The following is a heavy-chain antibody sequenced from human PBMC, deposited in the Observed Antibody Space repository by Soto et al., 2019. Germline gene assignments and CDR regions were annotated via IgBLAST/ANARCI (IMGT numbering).Heavy chain of an antibody. V-gene: IGHV4-39*01. Sequence: PSETLFLTCTVSGGSVTNSSYYWGWIRQSPGKGLEWIGSVYYRGRSYSKSSVRSRVTISVDTSKNQFSLNLNSVTASDTAVYFCVSQRTTVTTQAYFDYWGPGALVTVSS. CDR2: VYYRGRS. CDR3: VSQRTTVTTQAYFDY. J-gene: IGHJ4*02. CDR1: GGSVTNSSYY. D-gene: IGHD4-4*01.